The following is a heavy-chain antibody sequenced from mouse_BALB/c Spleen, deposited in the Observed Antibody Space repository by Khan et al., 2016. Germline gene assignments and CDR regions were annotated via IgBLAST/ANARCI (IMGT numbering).Heavy chain of an antibody. Sequence: QVQLQQSGPELVKPGASVKISCKASGYAFSSSWMHWVKQRPGQGLEWIGRIYPGDGDTNYNGKFKGKATLTADTSSSTAYMQLSSLTSEDSAVYFCAGGYGYGTMDYWGQGTSVTVSS. CDR2: IYPGDGDT. J-gene: IGHJ4*01. CDR1: GYAFSSSW. V-gene: IGHV1-82*01. CDR3: AGGYGYGTMDY. D-gene: IGHD1-2*01.